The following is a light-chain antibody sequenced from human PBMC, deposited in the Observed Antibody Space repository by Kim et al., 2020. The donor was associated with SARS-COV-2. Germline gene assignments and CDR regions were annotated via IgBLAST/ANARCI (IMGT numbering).Light chain of an antibody. CDR2: DAS. Sequence: DIQMTQSPSSLSASVGDGVTITCQASQDIKKFLNWYQQKAGKAPKLLMYDASNLEVGVPSRFSGSGSGTDFTFTISSLQAEDIATYYCQQYDNLPITFGQGTRLEIK. CDR3: QQYDNLPIT. V-gene: IGKV1-33*01. J-gene: IGKJ5*01. CDR1: QDIKKF.